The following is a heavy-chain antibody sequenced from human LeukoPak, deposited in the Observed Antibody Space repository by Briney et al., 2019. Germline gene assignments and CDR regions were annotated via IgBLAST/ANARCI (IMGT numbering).Heavy chain of an antibody. J-gene: IGHJ4*02. CDR3: ARVKGSYFDY. D-gene: IGHD2-15*01. V-gene: IGHV3-48*01. CDR2: ISASGSNI. Sequence: GGSLRLSCAASGFPLSSYSINWFRQAPGKGLEWDAYISASGSNIYYGDSVKGRFTVSRDNPKSSLFLQMNSPRAEDTAVYYCARVKGSYFDYWGQGALVTVSS. CDR1: GFPLSSYS.